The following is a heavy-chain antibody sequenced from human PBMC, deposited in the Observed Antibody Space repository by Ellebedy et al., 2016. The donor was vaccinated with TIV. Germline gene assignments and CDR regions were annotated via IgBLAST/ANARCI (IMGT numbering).Heavy chain of an antibody. V-gene: IGHV3-33*06. CDR3: AKSGIVGATYYFDY. D-gene: IGHD1-26*01. J-gene: IGHJ4*02. CDR2: IWYDGSNK. CDR1: GFTFSSYG. Sequence: GESLKISXAASGFTFSSYGMLWVRQAPGKGLEWVAVIWYDGSNKYYADSVKGRFTISRDNSKNTLYLQMNSLRAEDTAVYYCAKSGIVGATYYFDYWGQGTLVTVSS.